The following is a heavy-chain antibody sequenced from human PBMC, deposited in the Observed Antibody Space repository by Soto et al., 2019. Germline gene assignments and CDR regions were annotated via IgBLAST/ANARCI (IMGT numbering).Heavy chain of an antibody. J-gene: IGHJ4*02. Sequence: SETLSLTCAVYGGSFSGHYWSWIRQPPGKGLERIGEINHSGSTNYNPSLKSRVTISVDTSKNQFSLKLSSVTAADTAVYYCARGGNTFDFGYWGQGTLVTVSS. CDR1: GGSFSGHY. CDR2: INHSGST. CDR3: ARGGNTFDFGY. V-gene: IGHV4-34*01. D-gene: IGHD3-16*01.